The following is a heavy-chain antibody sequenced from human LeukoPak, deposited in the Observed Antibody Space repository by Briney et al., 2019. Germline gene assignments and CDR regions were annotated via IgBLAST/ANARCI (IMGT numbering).Heavy chain of an antibody. CDR2: IYYSGST. D-gene: IGHD5-24*01. CDR3: ARLVEMATITFDY. J-gene: IGHJ4*02. Sequence: PSETLSLTCTVSGGSISSYYWSWIRQPPGKGLEWIGYIYYSGSTNYNPSLKSRVTISVNTSKNQFSLKLSSVTAADTAVYYYARLVEMATITFDYWGQGTLVTVSS. CDR1: GGSISSYY. V-gene: IGHV4-59*01.